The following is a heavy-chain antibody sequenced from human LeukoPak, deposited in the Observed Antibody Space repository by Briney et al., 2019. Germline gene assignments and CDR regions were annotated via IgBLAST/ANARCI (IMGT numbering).Heavy chain of an antibody. CDR3: ARAEDIVVVPAAPNFYYYYMDV. CDR2: ISWNSGSI. J-gene: IGHJ6*03. D-gene: IGHD2-2*01. CDR1: GFTFDDYA. V-gene: IGHV3-9*01. Sequence: PGGSLRLSCAASGFTFDDYAMHWVRQAPGKGLEWVSGISWNSGSIGYADSVKSRFTISRDNARNSLYLQMNSLRAEDTAVYYCARAEDIVVVPAAPNFYYYYMDVWGKGTTVTVSS.